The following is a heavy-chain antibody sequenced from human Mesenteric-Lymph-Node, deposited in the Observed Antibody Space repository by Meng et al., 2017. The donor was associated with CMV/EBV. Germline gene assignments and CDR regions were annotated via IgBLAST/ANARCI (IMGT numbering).Heavy chain of an antibody. J-gene: IGHJ5*02. CDR2: ISGSGGST. D-gene: IGHD3-3*01. V-gene: IGHV3-23*01. CDR3: AKNSPPERWSGYYA. CDR1: GFTFSSYA. Sequence: GGSLRLSCAASGFTFSSYAMSWVRQAPGKGLEWVSAISGSGGSTYYADSVKGRFAISRDNSKNTLYLQMSSLRAEDTAVYLCAKNSPPERWSGYYAWGQGTLVTVSS.